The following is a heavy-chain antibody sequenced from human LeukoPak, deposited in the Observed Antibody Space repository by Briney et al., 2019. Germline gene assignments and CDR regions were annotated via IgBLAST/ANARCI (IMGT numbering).Heavy chain of an antibody. Sequence: GASVKVSCKASGYTFTSYGISWVRQAPGQGLEWMGWISAYNGNTNYAQKLQGRVTMTTDTSTSTAYMELRSLRSDDTAVYYCARGGTIFGVAKGAFDIWGQGTMVTVSS. CDR3: ARGGTIFGVAKGAFDI. J-gene: IGHJ3*02. D-gene: IGHD3-3*01. CDR1: GYTFTSYG. V-gene: IGHV1-18*01. CDR2: ISAYNGNT.